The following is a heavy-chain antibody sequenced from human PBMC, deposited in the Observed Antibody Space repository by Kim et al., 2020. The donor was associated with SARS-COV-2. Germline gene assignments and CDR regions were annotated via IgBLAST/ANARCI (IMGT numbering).Heavy chain of an antibody. D-gene: IGHD3-10*01. J-gene: IGHJ4*02. CDR2: IYYSGST. CDR3: ASYGSGSYTYFDY. Sequence: SETLSLTCTVSGGSISSSSYYWGWIRQPPGKGLEWIGSIYYSGSTYYNPSLKSRVTISVDTSKNQFSLKLSSVTAADTAVYYCASYGSGSYTYFDYWGQG. V-gene: IGHV4-39*07. CDR1: GGSISSSSYY.